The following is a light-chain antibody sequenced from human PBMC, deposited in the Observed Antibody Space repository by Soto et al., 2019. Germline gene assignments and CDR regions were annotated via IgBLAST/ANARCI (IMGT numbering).Light chain of an antibody. V-gene: IGKV3-20*01. CDR1: QSVSSSS. CDR2: GVS. J-gene: IGKJ4*01. Sequence: EIVLTQSPGTLSLSPGDSATLSCRASQSVSSSSLAWYQQKPGQAPRLLFFGVSNRAAGVPDRFGGSGSGTDFTLTISRLEPEDFAVYYCRQYGGSPLTFGGGTKVDIK. CDR3: RQYGGSPLT.